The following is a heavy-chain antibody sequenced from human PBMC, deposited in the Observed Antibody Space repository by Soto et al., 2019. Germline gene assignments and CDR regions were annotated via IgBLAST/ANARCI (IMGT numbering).Heavy chain of an antibody. CDR1: GGSISSGDYY. CDR3: ARGINYYDSSGDSWFDP. J-gene: IGHJ5*02. Sequence: SETLSLTCTVSGGSISSGDYYWSWIRQPPGKGLEWIGYIYYSGSTYYNPSLMSRVTISVDTSKNQFSLKLSSVTAADTAVYYCARGINYYDSSGDSWFDPWGQGTLVTVSS. CDR2: IYYSGST. D-gene: IGHD3-22*01. V-gene: IGHV4-30-4*01.